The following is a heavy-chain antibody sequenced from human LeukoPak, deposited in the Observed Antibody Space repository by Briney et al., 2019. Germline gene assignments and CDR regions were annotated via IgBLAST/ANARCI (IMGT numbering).Heavy chain of an antibody. D-gene: IGHD6-19*01. CDR2: IKSKTDGGTM. V-gene: IGHV3-15*01. Sequence: TSGGSLRPSCVASGFTFSNAWMSWVRQAPGKGLEWVGRIKSKTDGGTMEYAAPVQGRFTFSRDDSKNTLYLQMNSLKTEDTAVYYCTTYPYNSGWYPFASWGQGTLVTVSS. J-gene: IGHJ4*02. CDR3: TTYPYNSGWYPFAS. CDR1: GFTFSNAW.